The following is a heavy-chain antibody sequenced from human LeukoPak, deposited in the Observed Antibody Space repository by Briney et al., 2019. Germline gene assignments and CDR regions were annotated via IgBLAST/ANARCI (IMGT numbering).Heavy chain of an antibody. D-gene: IGHD1-26*01. Sequence: SETLPLTCTVSGGSVSRYSWTWIRQPPGKGLEWIAHIYYSERTNNNPSLQSRVTISLDTSKNQFSLKLASVTAADTAVYYCARGIVGTTHDAFDIWGQGTMVTVSS. CDR3: ARGIVGTTHDAFDI. J-gene: IGHJ3*02. CDR2: IYYSERT. CDR1: GGSVSRYS. V-gene: IGHV4-59*02.